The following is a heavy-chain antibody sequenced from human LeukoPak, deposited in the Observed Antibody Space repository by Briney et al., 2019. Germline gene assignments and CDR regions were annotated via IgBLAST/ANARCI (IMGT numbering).Heavy chain of an antibody. D-gene: IGHD3-22*01. V-gene: IGHV4-31*03. CDR1: GGSISSGGYY. J-gene: IGHJ4*02. CDR2: IYYSGST. CDR3: ARENPSGYYNRPIDY. Sequence: SQTLSLTCTVSGGSISSGGYYWGWIRQHPGKGLEWIGYIYYSGSTYYNPSLKSRVTISVDTSKNQFSLKLSSVTAADTAIYYCARENPSGYYNRPIDYWGQGTLVTVSS.